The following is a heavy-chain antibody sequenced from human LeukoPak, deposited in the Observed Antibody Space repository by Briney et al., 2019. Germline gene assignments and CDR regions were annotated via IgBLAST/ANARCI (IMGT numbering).Heavy chain of an antibody. CDR2: ISWNSGST. J-gene: IGHJ6*03. CDR1: GFAFRTYW. D-gene: IGHD3-3*01. Sequence: AGGSLRFSCAASGFAFRTYWMSWVRQAPGKGLEWVAGISWNSGSTGYADSVKGRFTISRDNAKNLLYLQMNSLRVEDTVFYYCARDLRSRFSENFYYYMDVWGKGTTVTVSS. V-gene: IGHV3-20*04. CDR3: ARDLRSRFSENFYYYMDV.